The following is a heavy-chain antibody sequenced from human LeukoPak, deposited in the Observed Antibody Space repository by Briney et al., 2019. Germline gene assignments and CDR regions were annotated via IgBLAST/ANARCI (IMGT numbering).Heavy chain of an antibody. V-gene: IGHV4-34*01. D-gene: IGHD1-1*01. CDR2: INHSGST. J-gene: IGHJ4*02. Sequence: PWETLSLTCAVYGGSFSGYYWSWIRQPPGKGLEWIGEINHSGSTNYNPSLKSRVTISVDTSKNQFSLKLSSVTAADTAVYYCARSNDSNSNSFDYWGQGTLVTVSS. CDR3: ARSNDSNSNSFDY. CDR1: GGSFSGYY.